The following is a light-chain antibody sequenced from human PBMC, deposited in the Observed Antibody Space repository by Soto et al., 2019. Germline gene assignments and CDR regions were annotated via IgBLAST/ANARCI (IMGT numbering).Light chain of an antibody. CDR3: CAYSTSGTHV. Sequence: QSVLTQPASVSGSPGQSITFSCTGTSSDVGSYDYVSWHQQHPGKAPKLIIYDVNNRPSGVPRRFSGSKPGNTASLIISGLQTEDEADYYCCAYSTSGTHVFGTGTKVTVL. CDR1: SSDVGSYDY. V-gene: IGLV2-14*03. CDR2: DVN. J-gene: IGLJ1*01.